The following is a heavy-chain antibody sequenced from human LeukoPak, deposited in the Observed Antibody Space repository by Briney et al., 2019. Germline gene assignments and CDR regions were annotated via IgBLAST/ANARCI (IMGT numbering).Heavy chain of an antibody. CDR2: IYTSGST. Sequence: SQTLSLTCTVFGGSITSGSYYWSWIRQPAGKGLEWIGRIYTSGSTNYNPSLKSRVTISLDTSKNQVSLQLTSVTASDTAVYYCAREHVELATAILNWFDPWGQGTLVTVSS. J-gene: IGHJ5*02. CDR3: AREHVELATAILNWFDP. V-gene: IGHV4-61*02. CDR1: GGSITSGSYY. D-gene: IGHD2-21*02.